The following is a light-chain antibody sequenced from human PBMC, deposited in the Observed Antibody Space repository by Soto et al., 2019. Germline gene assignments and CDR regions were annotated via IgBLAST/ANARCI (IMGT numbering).Light chain of an antibody. V-gene: IGKV3D-15*01. CDR2: GAS. CDR1: QSVNDD. CDR3: QQYNDWPPIT. Sequence: EVVMTQSPATLSVSPGESATLSCRASQSVNDDVAWYQQKPGQAPRLLIYGASTRATDIPARFSGGGSGPEFTLTISSLQSEDFAIYYCQQYNDWPPITFGPGTKVNVK. J-gene: IGKJ3*01.